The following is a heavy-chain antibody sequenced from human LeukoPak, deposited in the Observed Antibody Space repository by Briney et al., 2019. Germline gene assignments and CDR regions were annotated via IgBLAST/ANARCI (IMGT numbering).Heavy chain of an antibody. CDR1: GYSFTSYW. D-gene: IGHD3-3*01. J-gene: IGHJ3*02. CDR3: ARALDTIFGVVITPEGAFDI. CDR2: IYPGDSDT. Sequence: GESLKISCKGSGYSFTSYWIGWVRQMPGEGLEWMGIIYPGDSDTRYSPSFQGQVTISADKSISTAYLQWSSLKASDTAMYYCARALDTIFGVVITPEGAFDIWGQGTMVTVSS. V-gene: IGHV5-51*01.